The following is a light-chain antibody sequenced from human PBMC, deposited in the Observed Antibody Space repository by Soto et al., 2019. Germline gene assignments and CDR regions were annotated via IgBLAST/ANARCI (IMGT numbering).Light chain of an antibody. V-gene: IGKV1-5*01. Sequence: DIQMTQSPSTLSASVGDRVTITSRASQSISNWLAWYQQKPGKAPKLLIYDASNLESGVPSRFSGSGSGTEFTLTISSLQPDDFATYYCQQYSSYSLTFGGGTKVEIK. CDR1: QSISNW. CDR3: QQYSSYSLT. CDR2: DAS. J-gene: IGKJ4*01.